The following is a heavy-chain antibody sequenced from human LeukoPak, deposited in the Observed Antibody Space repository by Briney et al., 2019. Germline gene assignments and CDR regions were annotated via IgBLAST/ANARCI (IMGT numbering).Heavy chain of an antibody. CDR1: GFTFSSYW. V-gene: IGHV3-53*01. Sequence: QSGGSLRLSCAASGFTFSSYWMTWVRQAPGKGLEWVSFIYSGGNTHYSDSVKGRFTISRDNSKNTLYLQMNSLRAEDTAVYYCARRAGEYSHPYDYWGQGTLVTVSS. J-gene: IGHJ4*02. CDR3: ARRAGEYSHPYDY. D-gene: IGHD4-17*01. CDR2: IYSGGNT.